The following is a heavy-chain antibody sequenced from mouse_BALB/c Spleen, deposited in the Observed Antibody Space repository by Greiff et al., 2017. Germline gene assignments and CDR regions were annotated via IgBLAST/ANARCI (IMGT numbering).Heavy chain of an antibody. Sequence: EVNLVESGGGLVQPGGSLKLSCAASGFTFSSYTMSWVRQTPEKRLEWVAYISNGGGSTYYPDTVKGRFTISRDNAKNTLYLQMSSLKSEDTAMYYCARQYYGSSRYWYFDVWGAGTTVTVSS. CDR3: ARQYYGSSRYWYFDV. CDR2: ISNGGGST. D-gene: IGHD1-1*01. J-gene: IGHJ1*01. CDR1: GFTFSSYT. V-gene: IGHV5-12-2*01.